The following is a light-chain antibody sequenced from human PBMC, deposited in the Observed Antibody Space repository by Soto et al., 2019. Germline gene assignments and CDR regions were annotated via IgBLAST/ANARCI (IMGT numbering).Light chain of an antibody. Sequence: EIVLTQSPGTLSLSPGERATLSCRASQSVSSSYLAWYQQKPGQAPRLLIYGASSRATGIPDRFSGSGSGTDFTLTISRLEPEYFAVYYCQQYGSSLFGQGTKLEIK. V-gene: IGKV3-20*01. CDR1: QSVSSSY. CDR2: GAS. CDR3: QQYGSSL. J-gene: IGKJ2*01.